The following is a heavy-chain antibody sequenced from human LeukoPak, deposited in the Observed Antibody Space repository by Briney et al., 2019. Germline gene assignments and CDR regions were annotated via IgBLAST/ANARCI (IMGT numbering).Heavy chain of an antibody. Sequence: GESLKISCKGSGYSFTSYWIGWVRQMPGKGLEWMGIIYPGDSDTRYSPSFQGQVTISADRSISMAYLQWSSLKASDTAMYYCARLPQWGGTYHFDYWGQGALLTVSS. J-gene: IGHJ4*02. CDR1: GYSFTSYW. CDR3: ARLPQWGGTYHFDY. V-gene: IGHV5-51*01. CDR2: IYPGDSDT. D-gene: IGHD1-26*01.